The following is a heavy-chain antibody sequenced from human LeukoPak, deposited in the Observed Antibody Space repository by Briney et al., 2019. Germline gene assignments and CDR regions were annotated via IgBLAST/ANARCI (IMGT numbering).Heavy chain of an antibody. J-gene: IGHJ3*02. Sequence: GGSLRLSCAASGFTFSSYEMNWVRQAPGKGLEWVSYISSSGSTIYYADSVKGRFTISRDNAKNSLYLQMNSLRAEDMALYYCAKDIGSSGWYGGAFDIWGQGTMVTVSS. CDR3: AKDIGSSGWYGGAFDI. D-gene: IGHD6-19*01. V-gene: IGHV3-48*03. CDR2: ISSSGSTI. CDR1: GFTFSSYE.